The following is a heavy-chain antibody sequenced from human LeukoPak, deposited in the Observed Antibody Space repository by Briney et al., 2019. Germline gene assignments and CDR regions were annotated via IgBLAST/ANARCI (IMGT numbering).Heavy chain of an antibody. Sequence: ASVKVSCKTSGYLFTDYYMHWVRQAPGEGLEWMGWINPNSGGTEYAQKFQGRVTMTRDTSIRTVYMELSSLRSDDTAVYYCARAPYCDFRSCYTGSNWFDPWGQGTLVTVSS. CDR3: ARAPYCDFRSCYTGSNWFDP. J-gene: IGHJ5*02. CDR1: GYLFTDYY. V-gene: IGHV1-2*02. CDR2: INPNSGGT. D-gene: IGHD3/OR15-3a*01.